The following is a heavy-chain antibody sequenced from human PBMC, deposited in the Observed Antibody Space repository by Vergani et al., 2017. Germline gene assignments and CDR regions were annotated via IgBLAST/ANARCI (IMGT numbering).Heavy chain of an antibody. D-gene: IGHD1-26*01. CDR3: AKDSSYRYSGSYYRY. Sequence: QVQLVESGGGVVQPGRSLRLSCAASGFTFSSYAMHWVRQAPGKGLEWVAVISYDGSNKYYADSVKGRFTISRDNSKNTLYLQMNSLRAEDTAVYYCAKDSSYRYSGSYYRYWGQGTLVTVSS. V-gene: IGHV3-30-3*01. J-gene: IGHJ4*02. CDR1: GFTFSSYA. CDR2: ISYDGSNK.